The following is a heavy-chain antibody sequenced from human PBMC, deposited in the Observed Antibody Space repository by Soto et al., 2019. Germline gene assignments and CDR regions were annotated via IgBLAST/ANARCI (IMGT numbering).Heavy chain of an antibody. CDR1: GFTSSSYA. V-gene: IGHV3-30-3*01. J-gene: IGHJ5*02. CDR3: AREVMTTVTTRWFDP. D-gene: IGHD4-17*01. Sequence: PGGSLRLSCAASGFTSSSYAMHWVRQAPGKGLEWVAVISYDGSNKYYADSVKGRFTISRDNSKNTLYLQMNSLRAEDTAVYYCAREVMTTVTTRWFDPWGQGTLVTVSS. CDR2: ISYDGSNK.